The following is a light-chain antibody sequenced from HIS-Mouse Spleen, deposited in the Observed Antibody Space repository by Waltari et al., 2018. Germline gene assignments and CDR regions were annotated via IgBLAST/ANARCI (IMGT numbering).Light chain of an antibody. CDR1: SSNIGSNY. CDR3: AAWDDSLSGVV. J-gene: IGLJ2*01. V-gene: IGLV1-47*01. Sequence: QSVLTQPPSASGTPGQRVTISCSGSSSNIGSNYVYWYQQLPGTAPKLLIYRNNQRPYGGPDRFFGSKSGTSASLAISGLRSEDEADYYCAAWDDSLSGVVFGGGTKLTVL. CDR2: RNN.